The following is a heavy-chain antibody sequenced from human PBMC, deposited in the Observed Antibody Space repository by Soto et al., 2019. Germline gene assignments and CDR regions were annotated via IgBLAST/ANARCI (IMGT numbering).Heavy chain of an antibody. CDR2: IYHSGDT. CDR3: ARVPDR. D-gene: IGHD2-2*01. Sequence: QLQLQESGSALVKPSQTLSLTCAVSGGSISSGGDSWSWIRQPPVKGLEWIGYIYHSGDTYYNPCLKSRVTISVDRSKNQFSLKLSSVTAADTAVYYCARVPDRWGQGTLVTVSS. J-gene: IGHJ5*02. V-gene: IGHV4-30-2*01. CDR1: GGSISSGGDS.